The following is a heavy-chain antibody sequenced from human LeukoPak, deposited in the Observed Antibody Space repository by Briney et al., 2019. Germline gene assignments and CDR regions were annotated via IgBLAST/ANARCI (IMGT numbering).Heavy chain of an antibody. V-gene: IGHV1-58*01. D-gene: IGHD3-10*01. CDR2: IVVGSGNT. J-gene: IGHJ4*02. Sequence: SVKVSCKASGFTFTSSAVQWVRQARGQRLEWIGWIVVGSGNTNYAQKFQERVTITRNMSTSTAYMELSSLRSEDTAVYYCAAGYSGSYYPSFDYWGQGTLVTVSS. CDR3: AAGYSGSYYPSFDY. CDR1: GFTFTSSA.